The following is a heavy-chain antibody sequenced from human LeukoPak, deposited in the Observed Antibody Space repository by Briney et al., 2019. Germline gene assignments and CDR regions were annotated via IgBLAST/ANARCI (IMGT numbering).Heavy chain of an antibody. D-gene: IGHD1/OR15-1a*01. CDR1: GFTFSDYY. V-gene: IGHV3-11*01. J-gene: IGHJ6*03. Sequence: GGSLRLSCAASGFTFSDYYMSWIRQAPGKGLEWVSYISSSGSTIYYADSVKGRFTISRDNAKNSLYLQMNSLRAEDTAVYYCAKGNNWVNYYYMDVWGKGTTVTISS. CDR3: AKGNNWVNYYYMDV. CDR2: ISSSGSTI.